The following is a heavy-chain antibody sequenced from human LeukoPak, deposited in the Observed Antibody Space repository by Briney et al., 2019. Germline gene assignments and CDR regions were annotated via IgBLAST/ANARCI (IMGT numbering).Heavy chain of an antibody. Sequence: SETLSLTCTVSGGSISSYHWSWIRQPPGKGLEWIGYISYRGSTNYNPSLKSRLTISVDTSKNQFSLKLSSVTAADTAVYYCARTISYYSIGYWGQGTLVTVSS. CDR3: ARTISYYSIGY. CDR2: ISYRGST. CDR1: GGSISSYH. D-gene: IGHD3-22*01. V-gene: IGHV4-59*01. J-gene: IGHJ4*02.